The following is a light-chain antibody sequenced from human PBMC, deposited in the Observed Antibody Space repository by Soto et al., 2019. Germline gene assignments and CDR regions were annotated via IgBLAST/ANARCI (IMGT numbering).Light chain of an antibody. J-gene: IGLJ1*01. CDR3: CSYAGPLWV. Sequence: QSVLTQPRSVSGSPGQSVTISCTGTSSDVGGYNYVSWYQQHPGKAPKLMIYDVSKRPSGVPDRFSGSKSGNTASLTISGLQAEDEADYYCCSYAGPLWVFGTGPKLTVL. CDR2: DVS. CDR1: SSDVGGYNY. V-gene: IGLV2-11*01.